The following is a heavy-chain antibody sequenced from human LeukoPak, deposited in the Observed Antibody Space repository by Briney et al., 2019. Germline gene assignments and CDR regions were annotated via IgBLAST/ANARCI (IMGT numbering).Heavy chain of an antibody. D-gene: IGHD2-15*01. J-gene: IGHJ5*02. V-gene: IGHV3-15*01. Sequence: PGGSLRLSCAASGFTFSNAWMSWVRQAPGKGLEWVGRIKSKTDGGTTDYAAPVKCRFTISRDDSKITLYLQMNSLKTEDTAVYYCTTDIPIVVVVAATPGWFDPWGQGTLVTVSS. CDR2: IKSKTDGGTT. CDR3: TTDIPIVVVVAATPGWFDP. CDR1: GFTFSNAW.